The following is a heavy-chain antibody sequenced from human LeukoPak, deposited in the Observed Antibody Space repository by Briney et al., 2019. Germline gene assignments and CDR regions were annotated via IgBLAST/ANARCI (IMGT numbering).Heavy chain of an antibody. CDR3: AKEVFTYCYFDY. J-gene: IGHJ4*02. CDR1: GFTFSSYG. CDR2: ISNDGSTK. V-gene: IGHV3-30*18. Sequence: GGSLRLSCAASGFTFSSYGMHRVRQAPGKGLEWVAVISNDGSTKYYADSVKGRFSISRDNSKNTLYLQMNSLRAEDTAVYYCAKEVFTYCYFDYWGPGTLVTVSS. D-gene: IGHD1-26*01.